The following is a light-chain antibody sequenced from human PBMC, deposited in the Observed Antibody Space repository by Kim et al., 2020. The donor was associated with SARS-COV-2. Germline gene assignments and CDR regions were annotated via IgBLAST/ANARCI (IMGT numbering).Light chain of an antibody. J-gene: IGKJ2*01. CDR1: RDVTNT. CDR3: QHLRY. V-gene: IGKV1-33*01. CDR2: DTS. Sequence: DGQLTQSPGSLSASAGDRVTITCQASRDVTNTLNWYQQKPGKAPKLLIYDTSNLETGVPSRFSGSGTGTYFTFTISSLQPEDIATYYCQHLRYFGQGTKLEI.